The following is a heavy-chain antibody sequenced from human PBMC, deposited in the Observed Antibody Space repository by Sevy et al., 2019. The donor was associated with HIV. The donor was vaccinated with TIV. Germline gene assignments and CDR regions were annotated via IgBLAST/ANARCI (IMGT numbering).Heavy chain of an antibody. Sequence: GGSLRLSCAASGFTFTDYWMSWVRQTPGKGLEWVATIKQDESEKYYVDSVKGRFAISGDNGKNSVSLQMNGLRVEDTALYYCAREVGGFNWRPYYFDSWGQGTLVTVSS. D-gene: IGHD3-3*01. V-gene: IGHV3-7*01. CDR2: IKQDESEK. CDR3: AREVGGFNWRPYYFDS. CDR1: GFTFTDYW. J-gene: IGHJ4*02.